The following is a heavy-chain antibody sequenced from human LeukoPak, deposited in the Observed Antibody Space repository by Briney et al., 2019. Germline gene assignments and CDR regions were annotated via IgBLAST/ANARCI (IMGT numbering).Heavy chain of an antibody. D-gene: IGHD6-19*01. CDR3: ARSRGYRSGWPFDI. V-gene: IGHV3-30-3*01. CDR2: ISYDGSNK. Sequence: GRSLRLSCAASGFTFSSYAMHWVRQAPGKGLEWVAVISYDGSNKYYVDSVKGRFTISRDNSKNTLYLQMNSLRAEDTAVYYCARSRGYRSGWPFDIWGQGTMVTVSS. J-gene: IGHJ3*02. CDR1: GFTFSSYA.